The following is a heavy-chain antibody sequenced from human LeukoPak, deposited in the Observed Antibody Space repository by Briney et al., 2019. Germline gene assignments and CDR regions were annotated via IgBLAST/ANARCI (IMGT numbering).Heavy chain of an antibody. CDR1: GYTFTSYG. CDR2: IIPIFGTA. CDR3: ARGDWNYYYYYYYMDV. J-gene: IGHJ6*03. D-gene: IGHD1-7*01. Sequence: ASVKVSCKASGYTFTSYGISWVRQAPGQGLEWMGGIIPIFGTANYAQKFQGRVTITTDESTSTAYMELSSLRSEDTAVYYCARGDWNYYYYYYYMDVWGKGTTVTVSS. V-gene: IGHV1-69*05.